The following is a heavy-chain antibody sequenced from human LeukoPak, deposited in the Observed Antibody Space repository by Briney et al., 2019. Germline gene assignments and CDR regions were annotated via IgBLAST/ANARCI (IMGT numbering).Heavy chain of an antibody. D-gene: IGHD3-3*01. CDR2: INHIGST. Sequence: SETLSLTCTVYGGSFNNYYWSWIRQPPGKGLEWIGEINHIGSTNYNPSLKSRVTISLDTSKNQFSLKLSSVTAADTAVYYCARQIFTYFDYWGQGTLVTVSS. CDR1: GGSFNNYY. J-gene: IGHJ4*02. CDR3: ARQIFTYFDY. V-gene: IGHV4-34*01.